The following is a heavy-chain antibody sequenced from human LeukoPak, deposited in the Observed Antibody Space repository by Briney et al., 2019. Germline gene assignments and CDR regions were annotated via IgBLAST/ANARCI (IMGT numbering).Heavy chain of an antibody. CDR2: IQFDESET. CDR3: ARVRVAYGSGSYFNSFFEY. Sequence: GGSLRLSCTASGFIFSSYGMHWVRQAPGKRLEWVAFIQFDESETHYGDSVKGRLSIPRDISKNTLYLQMNSLRAEDTALYYCARVRVAYGSGSYFNSFFEYWGQGTLVTVSS. J-gene: IGHJ4*02. CDR1: GFIFSSYG. D-gene: IGHD3-10*01. V-gene: IGHV3-30*02.